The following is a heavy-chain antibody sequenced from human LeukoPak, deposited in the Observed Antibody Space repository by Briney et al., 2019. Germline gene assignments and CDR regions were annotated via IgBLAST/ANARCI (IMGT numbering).Heavy chain of an antibody. J-gene: IGHJ3*02. CDR2: INPNSGGT. CDR3: AVEMATTGNGAFDI. D-gene: IGHD5-24*01. V-gene: IGHV1-2*02. CDR1: GYTFTGYY. Sequence: ASVKVSCKASGYTFTGYYMHWVRQAPGQGLEWMGWINPNSGGTNYAQKFQGRVTMTRDTSISTAYMELSRLRSDDTAVYYCAVEMATTGNGAFDIWGQGTMVTVSS.